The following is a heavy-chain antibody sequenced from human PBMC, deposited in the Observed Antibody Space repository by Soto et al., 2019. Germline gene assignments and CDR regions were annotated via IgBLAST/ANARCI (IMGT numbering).Heavy chain of an antibody. CDR2: IPNNGSP. CDR1: GGSVRTGIYH. V-gene: IGHV4-61*01. D-gene: IGHD7-27*01. CDR3: ARIGWGGDS. Sequence: SETISLTSIVSGGSVRTGIYHWSWIRQPPGKGLEWIGFIPNNGSPDYNPSLKSRVVVSIDRSKNQFSLKVNSVTAADTAVYFCARIGWGGDSWGQGTLVTVSS. J-gene: IGHJ4*02.